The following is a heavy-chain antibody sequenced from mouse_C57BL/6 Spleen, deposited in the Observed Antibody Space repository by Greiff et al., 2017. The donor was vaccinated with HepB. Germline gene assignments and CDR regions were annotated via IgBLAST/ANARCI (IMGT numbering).Heavy chain of an antibody. CDR1: GYTFTSYW. J-gene: IGHJ3*01. Sequence: VQLQQPGTELVKPGASVKLSCKASGYTFTSYWMHWVKQRPGQGLEWIGNINPSNGGTNYNEKFKSKATLTVDKSSSTAYMQLSSLTSEDSAVYYCARGGIYYYGSSPAWFAYWGQGTLVTVSA. V-gene: IGHV1-53*01. CDR2: INPSNGGT. CDR3: ARGGIYYYGSSPAWFAY. D-gene: IGHD1-1*01.